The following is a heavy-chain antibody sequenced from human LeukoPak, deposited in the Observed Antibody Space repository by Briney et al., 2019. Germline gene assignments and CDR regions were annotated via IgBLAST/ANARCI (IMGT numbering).Heavy chain of an antibody. Sequence: GGSLRLSCAASGFTFNNYAMSWVRQAPGMGLEWLSYVSGSGGATYYAASVKGRFTISRDNSKNTVYLQMGSLRAEDTAVYCCAKNRGGTYKYYMDVWGNGTTVTVSS. CDR3: AKNRGGTYKYYMDV. CDR2: VSGSGGAT. V-gene: IGHV3-23*01. J-gene: IGHJ6*03. CDR1: GFTFNNYA. D-gene: IGHD1-1*01.